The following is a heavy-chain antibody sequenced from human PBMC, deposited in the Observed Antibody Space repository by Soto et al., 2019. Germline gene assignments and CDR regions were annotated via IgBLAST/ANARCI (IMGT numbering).Heavy chain of an antibody. CDR3: AHNLGGPLKFGY. CDR1: GFSLSTSGVG. V-gene: IGHV2-5*02. CDR2: IYWDDDK. Sequence: QITLKESGPTLVKPTQTLTLTCTFSGFSLSTSGVGVGWIRQPPGKALEWLALIYWDDDKRYSPSLKSRLTITKDTSKHQVVLTMTNMDPVDTTTYYCAHNLGGPLKFGYWGQGTLVPVSS. D-gene: IGHD3-16*01. J-gene: IGHJ4*02.